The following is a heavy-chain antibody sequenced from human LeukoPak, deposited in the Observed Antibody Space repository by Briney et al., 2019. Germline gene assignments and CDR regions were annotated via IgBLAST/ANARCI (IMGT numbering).Heavy chain of an antibody. Sequence: GGSLRLSCAASGFTFFNAWMSWVRQAPAKGRECVGRIRSTADGGNADYAASVKGRSTIRRDYSRTAVYLQMKRLKSEDTAVYYCTTDGIRAPPSPAEWGQGTLVSVYS. D-gene: IGHD6-19*01. V-gene: IGHV3-15*01. CDR3: TTDGIRAPPSPAE. CDR2: IRSTADGGNA. J-gene: IGHJ4*02. CDR1: GFTFFNAW.